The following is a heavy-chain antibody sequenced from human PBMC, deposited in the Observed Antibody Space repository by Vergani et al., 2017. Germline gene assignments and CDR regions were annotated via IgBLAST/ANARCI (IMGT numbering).Heavy chain of an antibody. V-gene: IGHV3-48*02. CDR2: ISSSSSTI. J-gene: IGHJ6*02. D-gene: IGHD3-3*01. CDR3: ARVXTIFGVVTPYYYYGMDV. Sequence: VQLVESGGGVVQPGRSLRLSCAASGFTFSSYSMNWVRQAPGKGLEWVSYISSSSSTIYYADSVKGRFTISRDNAKNSLYLQMNSLRDEDTAVYYCARVXTIFGVVTPYYYYGMDVWGQGTTVTVSS. CDR1: GFTFSSYS.